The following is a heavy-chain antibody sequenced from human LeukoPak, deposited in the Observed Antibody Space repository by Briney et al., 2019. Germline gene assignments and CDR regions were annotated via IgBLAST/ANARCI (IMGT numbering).Heavy chain of an antibody. CDR1: DDSISSYY. V-gene: IGHV4-59*01. Sequence: SETLSLTCAVSDDSISSYYWSWIRQPPGKGLEWIGYIYYSGSTNYNPSLKSRVTISVDTSKNQFSLKLSSVTAADTAVYYCAGDSSGYYDYFDYWGQGTLVPVSS. CDR2: IYYSGST. D-gene: IGHD3-22*01. J-gene: IGHJ4*02. CDR3: AGDSSGYYDYFDY.